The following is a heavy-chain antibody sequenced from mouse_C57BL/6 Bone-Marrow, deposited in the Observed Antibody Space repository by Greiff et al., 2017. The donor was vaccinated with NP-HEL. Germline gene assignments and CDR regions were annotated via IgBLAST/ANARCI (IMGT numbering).Heavy chain of an antibody. Sequence: EVKLVESGPGLVKPSQSLSLTCSVTGYSITSGYYWNWIRQFPGNKLEWMGYISYDGSNNYNPSLKNRISITRDTSKNQFFLKLNSVTTEDTATYYCARENTTVGFAYWGQGTLVTVSA. J-gene: IGHJ3*01. V-gene: IGHV3-6*01. D-gene: IGHD1-1*01. CDR3: ARENTTVGFAY. CDR2: ISYDGSN. CDR1: GYSITSGYY.